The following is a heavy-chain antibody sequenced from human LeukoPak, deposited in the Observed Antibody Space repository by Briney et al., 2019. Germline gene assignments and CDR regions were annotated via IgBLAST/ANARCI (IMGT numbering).Heavy chain of an antibody. CDR1: GFTFSSYW. Sequence: PGGSLRLSCAASGFTFSSYWMSWVRQAPGKGLEWVANIKQDGSKTYYVDSVKGRFTISRDNAKNSLYLQMNSLRAEDTAVYYCARTGENYYDSSGYYYFDYWGQGTLVTVSA. D-gene: IGHD3-22*01. J-gene: IGHJ4*02. V-gene: IGHV3-7*01. CDR3: ARTGENYYDSSGYYYFDY. CDR2: IKQDGSKT.